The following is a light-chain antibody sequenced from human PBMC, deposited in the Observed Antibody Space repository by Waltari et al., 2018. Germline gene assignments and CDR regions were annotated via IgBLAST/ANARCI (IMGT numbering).Light chain of an antibody. J-gene: IGKJ3*01. CDR1: QGISTY. CDR2: AAS. Sequence: DIQMTQSPSSLSVSVGDRVTITCRASQGISTYLNWYQQKPGKAPKRLIYAASSLESGVPARFSGSGSWTDFTLTISSLQPEDFATYFCLQYDINPFTFGPGTTLDIK. V-gene: IGKV1-17*01. CDR3: LQYDINPFT.